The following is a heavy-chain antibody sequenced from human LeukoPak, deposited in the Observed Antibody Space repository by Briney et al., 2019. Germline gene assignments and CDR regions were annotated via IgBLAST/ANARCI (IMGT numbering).Heavy chain of an antibody. J-gene: IGHJ3*02. CDR3: ARGLGHLTGLDAFDI. CDR2: MNPNSGNT. V-gene: IGHV1-8*01. D-gene: IGHD3-9*01. CDR1: GYTFTSYD. Sequence: ASVKVSCKASGYTFTSYDINWVRQATGQGLEWMGWMNPNSGNTGYAQKFQGRVTMTRNTSISTAYMELSSLRSGDTAVYYCARGLGHLTGLDAFDIWGQGTMVTVSS.